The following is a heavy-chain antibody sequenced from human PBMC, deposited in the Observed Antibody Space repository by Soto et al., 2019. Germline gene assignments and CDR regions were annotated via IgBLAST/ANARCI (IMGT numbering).Heavy chain of an antibody. CDR3: VRDYQYGFDM. V-gene: IGHV3-48*01. J-gene: IGHJ3*02. D-gene: IGHD3-16*02. CDR1: GFTFNTFP. Sequence: EVQLVESGGGFVQPGGSLRLSCAASGFTFNTFPMNWVRLAPGKGPEWLSHISSNSDAMYYADSVKGRFTISRDNARKSLYLQMNSLIVDDTAVYYCVRDYQYGFDMWGKGTMVTVSS. CDR2: ISSNSDAM.